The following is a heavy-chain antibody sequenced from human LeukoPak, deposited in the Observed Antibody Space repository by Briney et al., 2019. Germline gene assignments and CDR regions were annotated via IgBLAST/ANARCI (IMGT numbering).Heavy chain of an antibody. CDR2: IIPFFGTA. V-gene: IGHV1-69*13. CDR1: GGTFNSYA. Sequence: GASVEVSCKASGGTFNSYAISWVRQAPGQGLEWMGGIIPFFGTANYAQKFQGRVTITADESTSTAYMELSSLRSEDTAVYYCARSGGPYSSSSKADYWGQGTLVTVSS. CDR3: ARSGGPYSSSSKADY. J-gene: IGHJ4*02. D-gene: IGHD6-13*01.